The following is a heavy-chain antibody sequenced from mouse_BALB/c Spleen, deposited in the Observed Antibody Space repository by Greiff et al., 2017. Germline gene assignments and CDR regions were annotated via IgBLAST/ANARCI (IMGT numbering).Heavy chain of an antibody. J-gene: IGHJ3*01. CDR1: GYSITSDYA. Sequence: EVKLMESGPGLVKPSQSLSLTCTVTGYSITSDYAWNWIRQFPGNKLEWMGYISYSGSTSYNPSLKSRISITRDTSKNQFFLQLNSVTTEDTATYYCARYDSLFAYWGQGTLVTVSA. D-gene: IGHD2-4*01. CDR3: ARYDSLFAY. V-gene: IGHV3-2*02. CDR2: ISYSGST.